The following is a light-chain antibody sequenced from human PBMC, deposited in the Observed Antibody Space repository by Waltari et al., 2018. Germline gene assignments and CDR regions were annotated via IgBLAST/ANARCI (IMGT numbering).Light chain of an antibody. Sequence: QSALTLPAPASGSPGPSLTITCTGTSSDAGAYNSISCYHQYPGKPPKLIIYEVTSRPSGVSDRFSGSKSGNTASLTISGLQAEDEADYYCSSYMPSSGPYVFGGGTRVTVL. CDR2: EVT. J-gene: IGLJ1*01. V-gene: IGLV2-14*01. CDR3: SSYMPSSGPYV. CDR1: SSDAGAYNS.